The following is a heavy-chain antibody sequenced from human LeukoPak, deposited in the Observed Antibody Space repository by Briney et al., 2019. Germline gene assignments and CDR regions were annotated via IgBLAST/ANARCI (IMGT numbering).Heavy chain of an antibody. Sequence: GGSLRLSCAASGFTLRNFGIHWVRQPPGKGLEWVSFIRYDGSNKYYADSVKGRFTISRDRSKNTLSLQMNSLRAEDTAVYYCAELGITMIGGVWGKGATVTISS. CDR1: GFTLRNFG. D-gene: IGHD3-10*02. CDR3: AELGITMIGGV. V-gene: IGHV3-30*02. CDR2: IRYDGSNK. J-gene: IGHJ6*04.